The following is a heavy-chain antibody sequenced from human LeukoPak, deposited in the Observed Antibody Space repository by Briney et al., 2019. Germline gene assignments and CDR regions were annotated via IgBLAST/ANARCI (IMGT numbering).Heavy chain of an antibody. CDR2: ISYDGSNK. CDR3: ARVGYYGSGSPQAYYYYYGMDV. J-gene: IGHJ6*02. Sequence: GGSLRLSCAASGFTFSSYAMHWVRQAPGKGLKWVAVISYDGSNKYYADSVKGRFTTSRDNSKNTLYLQMNSLRAEDTAVYYCARVGYYGSGSPQAYYYYYGMDVWGQGTTVTVSS. V-gene: IGHV3-30-3*01. CDR1: GFTFSSYA. D-gene: IGHD3-10*01.